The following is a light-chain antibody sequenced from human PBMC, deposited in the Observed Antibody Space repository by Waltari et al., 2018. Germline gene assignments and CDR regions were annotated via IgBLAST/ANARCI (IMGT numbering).Light chain of an antibody. V-gene: IGLV1-40*01. CDR1: SSNIGAGLD. CDR2: CHN. Sequence: QSVLTQPPSVSGAPGQTVTISCTGSSSNIGAGLDVHWYQKFPGTAPKLLIRCHNNRPSGVPNRFSVAKSGTSASLAITGLQAEEEAQYYCQSLDISLSVGVLFGGGTKVTVL. CDR3: QSLDISLSVGVL. J-gene: IGLJ2*01.